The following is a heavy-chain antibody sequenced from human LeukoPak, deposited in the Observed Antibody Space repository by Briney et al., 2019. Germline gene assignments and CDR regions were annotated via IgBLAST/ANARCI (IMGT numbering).Heavy chain of an antibody. CDR1: GGSISNYY. D-gene: IGHD2-2*01. J-gene: IGHJ3*02. V-gene: IGHV4-59*08. CDR3: ARSPCTSASCPRRNVFDI. CDR2: MYYSGST. Sequence: SETLSLTCTVSGGSISNYYWSWIRQSPGKRLEWIGYMYYSGSTNYNPSLESRVTISGDTSKNQFSLNLSSVTAADTAVYYCARSPCTSASCPRRNVFDIWGQGTMVTVSS.